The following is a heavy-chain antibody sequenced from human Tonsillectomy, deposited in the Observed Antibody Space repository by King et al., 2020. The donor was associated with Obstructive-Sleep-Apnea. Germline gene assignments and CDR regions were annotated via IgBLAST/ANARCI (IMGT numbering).Heavy chain of an antibody. CDR3: ARHIYDSGGRLDY. Sequence: VQLVESGAEVKKPGESLRISCKGSGYSFTSASINWVRQMPGKGLEWMGIVHAGDGKIDYSPSFQGQVTIAVDRSLRTACLQWCSLKASDTAMYFCARHIYDSGGRLDYWGQGTLVTVSS. V-gene: IGHV5-51*01. CDR1: GYSFTSAS. J-gene: IGHJ4*02. D-gene: IGHD3-22*01. CDR2: VHAGDGKI.